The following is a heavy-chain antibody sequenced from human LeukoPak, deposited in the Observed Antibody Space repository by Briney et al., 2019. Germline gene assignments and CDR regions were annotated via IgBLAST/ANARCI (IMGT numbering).Heavy chain of an antibody. J-gene: IGHJ5*02. CDR1: GGTFSSYA. D-gene: IGHD3-16*01. V-gene: IGHV1-69*13. Sequence: ASVKVSCKASGGTFSSYAISWVRQAPGQGLEWMGGIIPIFGTANYAQKFQGRVTITADESTSTAYMELSSLRSEDTAVYYCARVAGNSNYVWGKFHWFDPWGQGTLVTVSS. CDR3: ARVAGNSNYVWGKFHWFDP. CDR2: IIPIFGTA.